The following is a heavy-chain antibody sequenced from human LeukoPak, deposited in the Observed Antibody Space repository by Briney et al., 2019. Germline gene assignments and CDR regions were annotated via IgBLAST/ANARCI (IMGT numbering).Heavy chain of an antibody. V-gene: IGHV3-53*01. D-gene: IGHD1-1*01. CDR2: IYTGGST. J-gene: IGHJ5*02. CDR1: GFIVSSSY. CDR3: ARSQLGRSHLPEQFDP. Sequence: GGSLRLSCAASGFIVSSSYMNWVRQAPGKGLEWVSVIYTGGSTYYADSVKGRFTISRDNSKNTLYLQMNSLRAEDTAVYYCARSQLGRSHLPEQFDPWGQGTLVTVSP.